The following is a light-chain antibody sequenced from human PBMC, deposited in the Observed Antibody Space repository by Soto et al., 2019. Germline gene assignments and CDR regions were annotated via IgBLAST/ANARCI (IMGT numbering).Light chain of an antibody. CDR1: QVISNY. CDR3: QQYGSAPSA. CDR2: AAS. V-gene: IGKV1-9*01. J-gene: IGKJ1*01. Sequence: IQLTQSPSSLSASVGDRVTITCRASQVISNYLAWYQQKPGDAPKLLIYAASTLQSGVPSRFSGSRSGTNFSVAISSLHCEHFAPEYGQQYGSAPSAFGQGAK.